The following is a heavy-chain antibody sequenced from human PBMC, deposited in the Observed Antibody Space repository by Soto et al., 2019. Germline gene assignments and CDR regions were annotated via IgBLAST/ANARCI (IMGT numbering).Heavy chain of an antibody. D-gene: IGHD2-15*01. CDR1: GYTFTSYG. CDR2: ISAYNGNT. V-gene: IGHV1-18*04. Sequence: GASVKVSCKASGYTFTSYGISWVRQAPGQGLEWMGWISAYNGNTNYAQKLQGRVTMTTDTSTSTAYMELRSLRSDDTAVYYCARDRCSGGSCYSYYYYGMDVWGQGTTVT. CDR3: ARDRCSGGSCYSYYYYGMDV. J-gene: IGHJ6*02.